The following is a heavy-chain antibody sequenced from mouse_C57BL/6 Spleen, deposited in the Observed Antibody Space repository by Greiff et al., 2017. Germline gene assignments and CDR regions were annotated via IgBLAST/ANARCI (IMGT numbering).Heavy chain of an antibody. D-gene: IGHD1-1*01. CDR2: ISSGGDYI. CDR3: TREGTTGVGRGAMDY. CDR1: GFTFSSYA. V-gene: IGHV5-9-1*02. Sequence: EVQLQESGEGLVKPGGSLKLSCAASGFTFSSYAMSWVRQTPEKRLEWVAYISSGGDYIYYADTVKGRFTISRDNARNTLYLQMSSLKSEDTDMYYCTREGTTGVGRGAMDYWGQGTSVNVSS. J-gene: IGHJ4*01.